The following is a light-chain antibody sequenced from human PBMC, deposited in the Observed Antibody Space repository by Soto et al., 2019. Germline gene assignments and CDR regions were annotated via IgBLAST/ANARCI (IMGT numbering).Light chain of an antibody. V-gene: IGKV3-20*01. CDR2: GAS. CDR3: QQYGTSPWT. CDR1: QRISSSY. Sequence: PGERATLSCRASQRISSSYLAWYQQKPGQAPRLLIYGASSRAVGIPDNFSGSGSGTDFTLTISRLEPEDFAVYYCQQYGTSPWTFGQGTKVEIK. J-gene: IGKJ1*01.